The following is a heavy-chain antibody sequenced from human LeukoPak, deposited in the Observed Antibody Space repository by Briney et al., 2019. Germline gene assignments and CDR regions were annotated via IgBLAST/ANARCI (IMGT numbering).Heavy chain of an antibody. CDR1: GGTFSSYA. V-gene: IGHV1-69*04. CDR3: ARDRCSSTSCYPGGWFDP. CDR2: IIPILGIA. Sequence: ASVKVSCKASGGTFSSYAISWVRQAPGQGLEWMGRIIPILGIANYAQKFQGRVTITADKSTSTAYMELSSLRSEDTAVYYCARDRCSSTSCYPGGWFDPWGQGTLVTVSS. J-gene: IGHJ5*02. D-gene: IGHD2-2*01.